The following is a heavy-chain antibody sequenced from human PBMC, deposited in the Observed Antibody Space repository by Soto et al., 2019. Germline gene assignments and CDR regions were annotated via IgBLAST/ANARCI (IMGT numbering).Heavy chain of an antibody. Sequence: QVQLVQSGAAVKKPGSSVKVSCKASGGTFSSYAISWVRQAPGQGLEWMGGIIPIFGTANYAQKFQGRVTITADESTSTAYMELSSLRSEDTAVYYCARDSSRWELRPSTGMAFDIWGQGTMVTVSS. CDR1: GGTFSSYA. V-gene: IGHV1-69*12. D-gene: IGHD1-26*01. J-gene: IGHJ3*02. CDR3: ARDSSRWELRPSTGMAFDI. CDR2: IIPIFGTA.